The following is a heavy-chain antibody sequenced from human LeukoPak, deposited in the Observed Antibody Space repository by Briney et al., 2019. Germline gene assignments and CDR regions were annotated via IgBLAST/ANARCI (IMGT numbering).Heavy chain of an antibody. J-gene: IGHJ4*02. V-gene: IGHV4-59*01. CDR2: IYYSGST. Sequence: PAETLSLTCTVSGVPISSYYWSWLRQPPGKGLEWIGYIYYSGSTNYNPSLKSRVTISVDTSKTQFSLKLSSVTAADTAVYYCAGASRYLVEFYYWGQGTLVTVSS. CDR3: AGASRYLVEFYY. D-gene: IGHD3-9*01. CDR1: GVPISSYY.